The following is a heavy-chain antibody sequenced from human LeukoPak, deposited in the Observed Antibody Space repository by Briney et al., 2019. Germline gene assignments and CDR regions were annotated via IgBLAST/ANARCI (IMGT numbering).Heavy chain of an antibody. J-gene: IGHJ4*02. CDR2: ISYDGGNK. Sequence: PGRFLRLSCAASGFTFSSYAMHWVRQAPGKGLEWVAVISYDGGNKYYADSVKGRFTISRDNSKNTLYLQMNSLRAEDTAVYYCARDFGSEGWGQGTLVTVSS. CDR1: GFTFSSYA. D-gene: IGHD1-26*01. V-gene: IGHV3-30-3*01. CDR3: ARDFGSEG.